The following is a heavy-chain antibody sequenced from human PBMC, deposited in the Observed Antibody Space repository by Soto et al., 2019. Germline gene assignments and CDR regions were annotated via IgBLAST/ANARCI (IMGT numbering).Heavy chain of an antibody. CDR1: GYDFTTYG. CDR2: ISAHNGNT. J-gene: IGHJ4*02. Sequence: QVHLVQSGAEVKKPGASVKVSCKGSGYDFTTYGITWVRQAPGQGLEWMAWISAHNGNTDYAQKLQGRVTVTRDTSTSTAYMELRSLRSDDTAVXXCARGRYGDYWGQGALVTVSS. D-gene: IGHD1-1*01. CDR3: ARGRYGDY. V-gene: IGHV1-18*01.